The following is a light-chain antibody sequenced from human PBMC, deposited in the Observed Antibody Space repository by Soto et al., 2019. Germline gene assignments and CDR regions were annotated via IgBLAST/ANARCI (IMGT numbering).Light chain of an antibody. CDR3: QEYNTWPWT. Sequence: ETLMTQSPATLSVSPGERATLSCRASQSVNNNLAWYQQKLGQAPRVLIYGASTRATGIPARFTGSGSGTEFILTITSLQSEDSAVYYCQEYNTWPWTCGQGTKGAIK. CDR1: QSVNNN. J-gene: IGKJ1*01. V-gene: IGKV3-15*01. CDR2: GAS.